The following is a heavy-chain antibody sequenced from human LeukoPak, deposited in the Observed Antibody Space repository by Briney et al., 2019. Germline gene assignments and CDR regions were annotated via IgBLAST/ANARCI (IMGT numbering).Heavy chain of an antibody. Sequence: ASVRVSCKASASTFISYDINWVRQATGQGLEWMGWMDPNTGNTGCAQKSQGRVTMTRNTSITIAYMELSSLTSEDTAVYYCTRATRGTSYYDFWGQGTLVLVSS. J-gene: IGHJ4*01. CDR3: TRATRGTSYYDF. V-gene: IGHV1-8*01. CDR1: ASTFISYD. CDR2: MDPNTGNT. D-gene: IGHD6-25*01.